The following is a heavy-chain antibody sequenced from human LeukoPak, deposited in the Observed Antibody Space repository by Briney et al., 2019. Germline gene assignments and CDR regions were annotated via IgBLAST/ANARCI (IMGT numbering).Heavy chain of an antibody. CDR3: AKDHRAYCGGDCVDFDY. D-gene: IGHD2-21*02. V-gene: IGHV3-23*01. CDR2: ISGSSGST. Sequence: GGSLRLSCAASGFSFSSNGMSWVRQAPGKGLEWVSTISGSSGSTYYADSVKGRFTISRDNSKNTLYLQMNSLRAEDTAVYYCAKDHRAYCGGDCVDFDYWGQGTLVTVSS. CDR1: GFSFSSNG. J-gene: IGHJ4*02.